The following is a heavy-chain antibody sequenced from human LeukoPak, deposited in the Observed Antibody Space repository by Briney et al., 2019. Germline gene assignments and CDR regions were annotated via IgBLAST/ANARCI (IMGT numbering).Heavy chain of an antibody. J-gene: IGHJ6*03. Sequence: SETLSLTCAVYGGSLSGYYWSWIRQPPGKGLEWIGEINHSGSTNYNPSLKSRVTISVDTSKNQFSLKLSSVTAADTAVYYCARGGRSMVQGVINYYYYYMDVWGKGTTVTVSS. D-gene: IGHD3-10*01. V-gene: IGHV4-34*01. CDR2: INHSGST. CDR3: ARGGRSMVQGVINYYYYYMDV. CDR1: GGSLSGYY.